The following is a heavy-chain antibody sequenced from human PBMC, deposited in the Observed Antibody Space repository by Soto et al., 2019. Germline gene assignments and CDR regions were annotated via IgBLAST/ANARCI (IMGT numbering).Heavy chain of an antibody. D-gene: IGHD6-19*01. J-gene: IGHJ6*02. V-gene: IGHV1-69*13. CDR2: IIPIFGTA. Sequence: SVKVSCKASGGTFSSYAISWVRPAPGQGLEWMGGIIPIFGTANYAQKFQGRVTITADESTSTAYMELSSLRSEDTAVYYCARGRGSSGYYYYYYGMDVWGQGTTVTVSS. CDR3: ARGRGSSGYYYYYYGMDV. CDR1: GGTFSSYA.